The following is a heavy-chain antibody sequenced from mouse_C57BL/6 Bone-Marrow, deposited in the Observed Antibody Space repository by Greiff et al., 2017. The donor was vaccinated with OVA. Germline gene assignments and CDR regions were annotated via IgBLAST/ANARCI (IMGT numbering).Heavy chain of an antibody. CDR2: IHPNSGST. V-gene: IGHV1-64*01. CDR1: GYTFTSYW. Sequence: QVHVKQPGAELVKPGASVKLSCKASGYTFTSYWMHWVKQRPGQGLEWIGMIHPNSGSTNYNEKFKSKATLTVDKSSSTAYMQLSSLTSEDSAVYYCARWTAQAPYWGQGTLVTVSA. CDR3: ARWTAQAPY. D-gene: IGHD3-2*02. J-gene: IGHJ3*01.